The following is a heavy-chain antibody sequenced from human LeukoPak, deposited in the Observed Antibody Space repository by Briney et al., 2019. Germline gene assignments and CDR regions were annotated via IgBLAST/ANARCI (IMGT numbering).Heavy chain of an antibody. CDR1: GGTFSSYA. V-gene: IGHV1-69*05. D-gene: IGHD2-15*01. J-gene: IGHJ4*02. Sequence: SENVSCKASGGTFSSYAIRWVRQPPAQGLEWMGRNIPIFGTANYAQKFQGRVTITTDECTSTAYMELSSLRSEEPAVYYCEGSALLNLDNWGQRTPVTVSS. CDR2: NIPIFGTA. CDR3: EGSALLNLDN.